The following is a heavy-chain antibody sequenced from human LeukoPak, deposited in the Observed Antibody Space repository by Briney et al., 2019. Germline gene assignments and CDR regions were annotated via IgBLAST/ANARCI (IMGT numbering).Heavy chain of an antibody. J-gene: IGHJ4*02. Sequence: ASVKVSCKASGYTFTSYGISWVRQAPGQGLEWMGWISAYNGNTNYAQKLQGRVTMTTDTSTSTAYMELRSLRSDDTAVYYCASTSSWYGGREWAHYFDYWGQGTLVTVSS. CDR2: ISAYNGNT. CDR1: GYTFTSYG. D-gene: IGHD6-13*01. V-gene: IGHV1-18*01. CDR3: ASTSSWYGGREWAHYFDY.